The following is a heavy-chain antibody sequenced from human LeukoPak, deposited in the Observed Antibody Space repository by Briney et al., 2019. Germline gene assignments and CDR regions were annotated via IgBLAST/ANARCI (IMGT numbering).Heavy chain of an antibody. J-gene: IGHJ4*02. CDR3: AKDGGHSSVLYYFES. D-gene: IGHD6-19*01. CDR2: ISWKSDSM. CDR1: GFIFDDYA. Sequence: GGSLRLSCEASGFIFDDYAMHWVRQVPGKGLKWVSGISWKSDSMRYADSVKGRFTVSRDNAKNSLYLQMNSLRPEDTAFYYCAKDGGHSSVLYYFESWGQGTLVTVSS. V-gene: IGHV3-9*01.